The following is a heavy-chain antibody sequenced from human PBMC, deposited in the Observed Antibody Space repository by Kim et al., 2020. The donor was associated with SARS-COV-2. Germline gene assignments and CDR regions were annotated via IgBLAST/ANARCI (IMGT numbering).Heavy chain of an antibody. Sequence: GGSLRLSCAASGFTFDDYAMHWVRQAPGKGLEWVSGISWNSGSIGYADSVKGRFTISRDNAKNSLYLQMNSLRAEDTALYYCAKDNRDYYYDSSGYFDAFDIWGQGTMVTVSS. CDR1: GFTFDDYA. V-gene: IGHV3-9*01. J-gene: IGHJ3*02. CDR3: AKDNRDYYYDSSGYFDAFDI. D-gene: IGHD3-22*01. CDR2: ISWNSGSI.